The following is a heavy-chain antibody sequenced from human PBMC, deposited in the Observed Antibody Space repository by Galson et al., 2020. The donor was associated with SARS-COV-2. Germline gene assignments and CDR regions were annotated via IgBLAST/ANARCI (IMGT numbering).Heavy chain of an antibody. Sequence: NSSETLSLTCTVSGGSISSSSYYWGWIRQPPGKGLEWVSSISSSSSYIYYADSVKGRFTISRDNAKNSLYLQMNSLRAEDTAVYYCASIAAAEGLYYYYGMDVWGQGTTVTVSS. CDR1: GGSISSSS. D-gene: IGHD6-13*01. CDR2: ISSSSSYI. V-gene: IGHV3-21*01. CDR3: ASIAAAEGLYYYYGMDV. J-gene: IGHJ6*02.